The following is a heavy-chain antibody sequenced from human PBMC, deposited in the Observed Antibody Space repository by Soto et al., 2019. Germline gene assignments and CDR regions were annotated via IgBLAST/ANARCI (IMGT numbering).Heavy chain of an antibody. Sequence: QVHLVESGGGVAQPGRSLRLSCAASGFTFSSYGMHWVRQAPGKGLEWVAIISYDGSLKYYADSVKGRFTISRDNSKSALCLPMNSLRAEDTAVYYCATDFKVSGSYYGSLNYYYGMDVWGQGTTVIVSS. CDR1: GFTFSSYG. CDR3: ATDFKVSGSYYGSLNYYYGMDV. J-gene: IGHJ6*02. V-gene: IGHV3-30*03. D-gene: IGHD3-10*01. CDR2: ISYDGSLK.